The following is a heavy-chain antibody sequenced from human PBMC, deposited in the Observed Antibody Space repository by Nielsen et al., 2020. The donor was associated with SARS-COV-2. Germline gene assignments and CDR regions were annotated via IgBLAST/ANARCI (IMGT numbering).Heavy chain of an antibody. CDR2: ISGGSATT. CDR1: GFSFNTYS. D-gene: IGHD6-25*01. CDR3: ARDPRYRSGV. Sequence: GESLKISCVASGFSFNTYSMNWVRQAPGKGLEWVSYISGGSATTYYVDSVKGRFTISRDNSKNTMYLQMNSLRAEDTAVYYCARDPRYRSGVWGQGTTVTVSS. J-gene: IGHJ6*02. V-gene: IGHV3-48*01.